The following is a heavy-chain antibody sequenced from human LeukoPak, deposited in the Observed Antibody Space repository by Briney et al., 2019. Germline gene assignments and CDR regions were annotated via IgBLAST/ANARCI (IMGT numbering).Heavy chain of an antibody. V-gene: IGHV1-69*04. CDR3: ARGKGRAAAVDY. D-gene: IGHD6-13*01. Sequence: ASVKVSCKASGGTFSSYAISWVRQAPGQGLEWMGRIIPTLGIANYAQKFQGRVTITADKSTSTAYMELSSLRSEDTAVYYCARGKGRAAAVDYWGQGTLVTVSS. J-gene: IGHJ4*02. CDR1: GGTFSSYA. CDR2: IIPTLGIA.